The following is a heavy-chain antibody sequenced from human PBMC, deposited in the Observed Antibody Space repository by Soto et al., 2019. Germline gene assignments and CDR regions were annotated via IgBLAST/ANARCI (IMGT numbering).Heavy chain of an antibody. CDR2: ICYSGNT. J-gene: IGHJ5*02. CDR3: ARIPVDTSMIYWLDP. D-gene: IGHD5-18*01. CDR1: GGSVSSGDYY. Sequence: KPSETLSLTCTVSGGSVSSGDYYWSWIRQPPGKGLEWIGYICYSGNTNYNPSLKSRVIISVDTSKNLFSLKLTSVTAADTAAYYCARIPVDTSMIYWLDPWGQGTLVTVSS. V-gene: IGHV4-61*08.